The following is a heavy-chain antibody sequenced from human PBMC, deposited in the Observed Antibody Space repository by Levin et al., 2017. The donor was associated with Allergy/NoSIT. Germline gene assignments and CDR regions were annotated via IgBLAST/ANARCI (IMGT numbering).Heavy chain of an antibody. CDR1: GGSISSGGY. Sequence: SETLSLTCTVSGGSISSGGYWSWIRQHPGKGLEWIGYIYYSGNTYYNPSLKRRVTISVDTSKNQFSLKLSTVTAADTAVYYCARETGYDLDQWGQGTMVTVSS. D-gene: IGHD5-12*01. J-gene: IGHJ4*02. CDR3: ARETGYDLDQ. CDR2: IYYSGNT. V-gene: IGHV4-31*03.